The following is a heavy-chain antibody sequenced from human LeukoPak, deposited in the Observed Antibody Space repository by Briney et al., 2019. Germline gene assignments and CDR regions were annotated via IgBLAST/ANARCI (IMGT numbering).Heavy chain of an antibody. V-gene: IGHV1-69*06. D-gene: IGHD4-17*01. CDR1: GGPFSSYA. Sequence: SVKVSCKASGGPFSSYAISWVRQAPGQGLEWMGGIIPISGTANYAQKFQGRVTITADKSTSTAYMELSSLRSEDTAVYYCASWQMTTVTTLAFDIWGQGTMVTVSS. CDR2: IIPISGTA. J-gene: IGHJ3*02. CDR3: ASWQMTTVTTLAFDI.